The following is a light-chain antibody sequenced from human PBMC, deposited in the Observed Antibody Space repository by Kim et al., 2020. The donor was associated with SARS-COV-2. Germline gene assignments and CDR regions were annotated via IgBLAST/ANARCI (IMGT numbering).Light chain of an antibody. CDR2: GIS. CDR3: QHYSDWPLT. J-gene: IGKJ4*01. Sequence: EIVLTQSPATLSVSPGETVTLSCRASQSVRVNFLAWYQQKRGQAPRLLIHGISTRATGIPARFSGSGSGTEFTLTISSLQSEDFAVYYCQHYSDWPLTFGGGTKVDIK. CDR1: QSVRVN. V-gene: IGKV3-15*01.